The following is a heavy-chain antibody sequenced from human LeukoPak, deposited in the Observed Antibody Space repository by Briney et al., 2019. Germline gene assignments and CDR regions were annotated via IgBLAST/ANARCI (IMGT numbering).Heavy chain of an antibody. D-gene: IGHD3-22*01. CDR1: GGSISPYY. V-gene: IGHV4-59*01. CDR2: IYYSGST. CDR3: ARGSNYYDSTMDY. Sequence: PSETLSLTCTVSGGSISPYYWNWIRQPPGKGLEWIGYIYYSGSTNYNPSLKSRVTISVDTSKNQFSLRLSSVTAADTAVYYCARGSNYYDSTMDYWGQGTLVTVS. J-gene: IGHJ4*02.